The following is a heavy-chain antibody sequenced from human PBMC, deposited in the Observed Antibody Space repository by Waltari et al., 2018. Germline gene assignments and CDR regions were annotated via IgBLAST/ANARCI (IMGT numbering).Heavy chain of an antibody. J-gene: IGHJ4*02. Sequence: EVQLVESGGGLVQPGGSLRLSCAASGFTFSTYEMHWVRQAPGKGLEWVSYISSSGSTIYYADSVKGRFTISRDNAKSSLYLQMNSLRAEDTAVYYCARGEDDYVGGSYRYSRTHSYDYWGQGTLVTVSS. CDR3: ARGEDDYVGGSYRYSRTHSYDY. CDR1: GFTFSTYE. CDR2: ISSSGSTI. V-gene: IGHV3-48*03. D-gene: IGHD3-16*02.